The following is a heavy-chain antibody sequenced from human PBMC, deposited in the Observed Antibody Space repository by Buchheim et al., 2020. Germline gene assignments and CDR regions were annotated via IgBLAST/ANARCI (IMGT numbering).Heavy chain of an antibody. CDR3: ARHGVRDTPRYFDL. Sequence: QGQLQESGPGLVRPSQTLSLTCTVSGGSITSGGAYWSWIRQHPGKGLEWIGYIYYTGSTYYIPSLTSRVTISADTSKNQFSLKLTSVTGADTAVYFCARHGVRDTPRYFDLWGRGTL. D-gene: IGHD3-3*01. J-gene: IGHJ2*01. CDR1: GGSITSGGAY. CDR2: IYYTGST. V-gene: IGHV4-31*03.